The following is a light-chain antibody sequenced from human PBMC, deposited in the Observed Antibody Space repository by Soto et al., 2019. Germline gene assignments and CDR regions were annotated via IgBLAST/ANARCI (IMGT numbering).Light chain of an antibody. V-gene: IGLV1-36*01. Sequence: QSVLTQPPSVSDAPRQRVTISCSGSSSNIGNNAVNRYQQLPGKAPKLLIYFDDLLPSGISDRFSGSRSGTSASLAISGLQSEDEADYYCASWDDSLNGVLFGGGTKLTVL. CDR2: FDD. J-gene: IGLJ2*01. CDR3: ASWDDSLNGVL. CDR1: SSNIGNNA.